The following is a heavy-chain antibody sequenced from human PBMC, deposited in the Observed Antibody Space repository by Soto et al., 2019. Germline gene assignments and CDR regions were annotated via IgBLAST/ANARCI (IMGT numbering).Heavy chain of an antibody. D-gene: IGHD6-13*01. V-gene: IGHV4-39*01. CDR1: GGSISSSSFY. CDR2: IYYSGST. J-gene: IGHJ6*02. CDR3: ARQRGSSPWYGMDV. Sequence: SETLSLTCTVSGGSISSSSFYWGWIRQPPGKGLECIGSIYYSGSTYYNPSLKSRITISVDTSKNQFSLKLSSVTAADTAVYYCARQRGSSPWYGMDVWGQGTTVTVSS.